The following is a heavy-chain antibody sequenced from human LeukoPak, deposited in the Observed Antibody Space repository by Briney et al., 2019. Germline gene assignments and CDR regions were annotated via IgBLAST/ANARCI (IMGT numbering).Heavy chain of an antibody. Sequence: SETLSLTCTVSGGSISSGGYYWSWIRQHPGKGLEWIGYIYYSGSTYYNPSLKSRVTISVDTSKNQFSLKLSSVTAADTAVYYCATGGYNYGYYYFDYWGQGTLVTVSS. V-gene: IGHV4-31*03. CDR2: IYYSGST. J-gene: IGHJ4*02. CDR3: ATGGYNYGYYYFDY. D-gene: IGHD5-18*01. CDR1: GGSISSGGYY.